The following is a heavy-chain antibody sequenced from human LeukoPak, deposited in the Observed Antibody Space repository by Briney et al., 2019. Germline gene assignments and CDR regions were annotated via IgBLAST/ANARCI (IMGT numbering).Heavy chain of an antibody. CDR1: GFTFSSYA. V-gene: IGHV3-23*01. CDR2: ISGSGGST. Sequence: GGSLRLSCAASGFTFSSYALSWVRQAPGKGLAGVSAISGSGGSTYYADSVKGRFTISRDNSKNTLYLQMNSLRAEDTAVYYCAKDDSFSSSWYFDYWGQGTLVTVSS. CDR3: AKDDSFSSSWYFDY. D-gene: IGHD6-13*01. J-gene: IGHJ4*02.